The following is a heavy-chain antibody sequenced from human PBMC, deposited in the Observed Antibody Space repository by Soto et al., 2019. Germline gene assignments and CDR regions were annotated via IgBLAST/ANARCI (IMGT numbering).Heavy chain of an antibody. Sequence: PGGFLRLSCAASGFTFSSYAMHWVRQAPGKGLEWVAVISYDGSNKYYADSVKGRFTISRDNSKNTLYLQMNSLRAEDTAVYYCASQYCSGGSCYFYYFDYWGQGTLVTVSS. CDR3: ASQYCSGGSCYFYYFDY. V-gene: IGHV3-30-3*01. CDR1: GFTFSSYA. D-gene: IGHD2-15*01. J-gene: IGHJ4*02. CDR2: ISYDGSNK.